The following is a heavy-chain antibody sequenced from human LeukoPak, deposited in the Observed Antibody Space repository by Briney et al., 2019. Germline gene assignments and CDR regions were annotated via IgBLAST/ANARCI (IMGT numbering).Heavy chain of an antibody. CDR3: ARGFYSSSWYFSPKFDY. CDR1: GGSFSGYY. Sequence: SETLSLTCAVYGGSFSGYYWSWIRQPPGKGLEWIGEINHSGSTNYNPSLKSRVTISVDTSKNQFSLKLSSVTAADTAVYYCARGFYSSSWYFSPKFDYWGQGTLVTVPS. CDR2: INHSGST. D-gene: IGHD6-13*01. J-gene: IGHJ4*02. V-gene: IGHV4-34*01.